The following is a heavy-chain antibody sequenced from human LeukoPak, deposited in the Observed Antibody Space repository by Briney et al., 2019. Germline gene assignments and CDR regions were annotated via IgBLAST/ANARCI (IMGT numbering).Heavy chain of an antibody. Sequence: GESVRLSCAASGFTFSSVGMSWVRQAPGKVLEWVSAINGKGGTTYYADAVKGRFTISRDNSKNTLYMQLNSLRAEDTAVYYCAHHGSGRLFDYWGQGTLVTVCS. J-gene: IGHJ4*02. V-gene: IGHV3-23*01. D-gene: IGHD6-19*01. CDR2: INGKGGTT. CDR3: AHHGSGRLFDY. CDR1: GFTFSSVG.